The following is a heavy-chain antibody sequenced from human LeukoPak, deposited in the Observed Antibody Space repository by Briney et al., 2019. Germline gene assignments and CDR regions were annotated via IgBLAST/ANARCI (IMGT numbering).Heavy chain of an antibody. Sequence: PSETLSLTCTVSGGSISCGDYYWSWIRQPPGKGLEWIGYIYYSGSTNYNPSLKSRVTISVDTSKNQFSLKLSSVTAADTAVYYCARDGPIFGDNWFDPWGQGTLVTVSS. V-gene: IGHV4-61*08. CDR1: GGSISCGDYY. D-gene: IGHD3-3*01. CDR3: ARDGPIFGDNWFDP. CDR2: IYYSGST. J-gene: IGHJ5*02.